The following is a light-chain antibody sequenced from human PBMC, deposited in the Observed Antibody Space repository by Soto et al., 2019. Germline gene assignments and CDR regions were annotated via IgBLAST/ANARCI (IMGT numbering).Light chain of an antibody. CDR1: QSISSW. CDR2: DAS. Sequence: DIQMTQSPSTLSASVGDRVIITCRASQSISSWLAWYQQKPGKAPKLLIYDASNLESGVPSRFSGSRSGTEFTLTISSLQPDDFATYYCQQYNSYSTFGQGTKVEIK. J-gene: IGKJ1*01. V-gene: IGKV1-5*01. CDR3: QQYNSYST.